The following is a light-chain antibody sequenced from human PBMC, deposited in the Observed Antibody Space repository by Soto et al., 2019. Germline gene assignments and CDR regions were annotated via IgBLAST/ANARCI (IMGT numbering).Light chain of an antibody. V-gene: IGKV3-20*01. CDR3: QQYASPPWT. CDR1: QSVPGNY. J-gene: IGKJ1*01. Sequence: EIVLTQSPGTLSLSPGERATLSCRASQSVPGNYLAWLQQKPGQSPRLPIYGASSRATGIPDRFSGSGSGTDFTLPISRLVLDDFAVYYCQQYASPPWTPGQGNKVETK. CDR2: GAS.